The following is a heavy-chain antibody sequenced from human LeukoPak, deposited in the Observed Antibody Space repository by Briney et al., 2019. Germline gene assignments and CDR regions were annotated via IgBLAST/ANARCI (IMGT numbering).Heavy chain of an antibody. D-gene: IGHD1-26*01. J-gene: IGHJ6*02. Sequence: SETLSLTCTVSGGSISSGGYYWSWIRQHPGKGLEWIGYIYYSGSTYYNPSLKSRVTISVDTSKNQFSLKLSSVTAADTAVYYCAREVPVKWELPDYYYGMDVWGQGTTVTVSS. CDR2: IYYSGST. CDR3: AREVPVKWELPDYYYGMDV. V-gene: IGHV4-31*03. CDR1: GGSISSGGYY.